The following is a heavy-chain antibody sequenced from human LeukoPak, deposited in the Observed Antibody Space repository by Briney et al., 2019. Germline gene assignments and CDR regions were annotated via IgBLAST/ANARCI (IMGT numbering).Heavy chain of an antibody. J-gene: IGHJ5*02. V-gene: IGHV3-7*01. CDR2: IKQDGSEK. CDR1: GFTFSSYW. CDR3: ARDTEYYDFWSGYQAWFDP. D-gene: IGHD3-3*01. Sequence: TGGSLRLSCAASGFTFSSYWMSWVRQAPGKGLEWVANIKQDGSEKYYVDSVKGRFTISRDNAKNSLYLQMNSLRAEDTAVYYCARDTEYYDFWSGYQAWFDPWGQGTLVTVSS.